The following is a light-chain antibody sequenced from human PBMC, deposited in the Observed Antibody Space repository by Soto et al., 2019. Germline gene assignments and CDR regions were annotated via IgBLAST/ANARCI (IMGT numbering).Light chain of an antibody. J-gene: IGLJ2*01. CDR2: NTN. CDR1: SGSVSTSYY. CDR3: VLYMGSGSVV. Sequence: QTVVTQEPSFSVSPGGTVTLTCGLSSGSVSTSYYPSWYQQTPGQAPRTLIYNTNSRFSGVPDRFSGSIVGNKAALTITGAQAEDESDYYCVLYMGSGSVVFGGGTKVTVL. V-gene: IGLV8-61*01.